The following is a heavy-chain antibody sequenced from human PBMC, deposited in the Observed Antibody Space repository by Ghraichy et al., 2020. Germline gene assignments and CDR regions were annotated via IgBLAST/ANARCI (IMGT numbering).Heavy chain of an antibody. CDR2: VYNSGRT. J-gene: IGHJ3*01. V-gene: IGHV4-61*02. Sequence: SQTLSLTCTVSGDPMSNNNDYWSWVRRPAGKGLEWIGRVYNSGRTDYNLSLKSRVTISLDTSNNQVSLKMWSVTAADTAVYFCARASHNLDDAFDFWGQGTMVTVSS. D-gene: IGHD1-20*01. CDR1: GDPMSNNNDY. CDR3: ARASHNLDDAFDF.